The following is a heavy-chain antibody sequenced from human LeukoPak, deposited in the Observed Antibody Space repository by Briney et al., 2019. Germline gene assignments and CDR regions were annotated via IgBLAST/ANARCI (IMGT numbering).Heavy chain of an antibody. D-gene: IGHD3-3*01. V-gene: IGHV3-23*01. Sequence: GGSLRLSCEASGFTFNTCAMSWVRQAPGKGLEWVSAISEGGSGTYYADSVKGRFTISRDDSKNTLSLQMNSLRVDDTALYYCAKGVFGVNRAFDYWGQGTLVTVSS. CDR1: GFTFNTCA. CDR3: AKGVFGVNRAFDY. CDR2: ISEGGSGT. J-gene: IGHJ4*02.